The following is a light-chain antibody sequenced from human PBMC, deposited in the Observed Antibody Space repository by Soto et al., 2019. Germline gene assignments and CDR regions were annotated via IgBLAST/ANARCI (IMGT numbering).Light chain of an antibody. V-gene: IGLV4-60*03. CDR3: ETWGSAIWV. Sequence: QAVVTQSSSASASLGSSVKLTCTLSSGNSDDLIAWHQQQPGKAPRYMMKVEGSGNYNRGSGVPDRFSGSSSGADRHLTISNLQPEDEADYYCETWGSAIWVFGGGTKLTVL. CDR1: SGNSDDL. J-gene: IGLJ3*02. CDR2: VEGSGNY.